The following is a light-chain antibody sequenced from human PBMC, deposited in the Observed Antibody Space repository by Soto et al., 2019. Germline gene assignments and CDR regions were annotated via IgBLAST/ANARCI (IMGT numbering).Light chain of an antibody. J-gene: IGLJ1*01. V-gene: IGLV2-14*01. CDR2: DVS. CDR3: SSYTTSSNYV. CDR1: SRDVGGYNY. Sequence: QSVLTQPASVSGSPGQSIALSCTGTSRDVGGYNYVSWYQQHPGKAPKLMIFDVSNRPSGVSNRFSGSKSGNTASLTISGLQAEDEADYYCSSYTTSSNYVFGTGTKVTVL.